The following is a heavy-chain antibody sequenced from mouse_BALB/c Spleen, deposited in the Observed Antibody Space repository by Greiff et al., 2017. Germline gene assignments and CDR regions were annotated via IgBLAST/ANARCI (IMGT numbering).Heavy chain of an antibody. CDR1: GFTFTDYY. CDR2: IRNKANGYTT. CDR3: ARVLRTLFDY. Sequence: DVMLVESGGGLVQPGGSLRLSCATSGFTFTDYYMSWVRQPPGKALEWLGFIRNKANGYTTEYSASVKGRFTISRDNSQSILYLQMNTLRAEDSATYYCARVLRTLFDYWGQGTTLTVSS. D-gene: IGHD1-1*01. V-gene: IGHV7-3*02. J-gene: IGHJ2*01.